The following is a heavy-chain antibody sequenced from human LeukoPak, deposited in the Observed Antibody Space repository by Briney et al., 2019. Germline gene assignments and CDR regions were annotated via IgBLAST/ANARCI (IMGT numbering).Heavy chain of an antibody. D-gene: IGHD2-2*01. CDR3: ARDGVVVPAAWDRYYYMDV. CDR1: GGSFSGYY. Sequence: SETLSLTCAVYGGSFSGYYWSWIRQPPGKGLEWIGEINHSGSTNYNPSLKSRVTISVDTSKNQFSLKLSSVTAADTAVYYCARDGVVVPAAWDRYYYMDVWGKGTTVTISS. CDR2: INHSGST. V-gene: IGHV4-34*01. J-gene: IGHJ6*03.